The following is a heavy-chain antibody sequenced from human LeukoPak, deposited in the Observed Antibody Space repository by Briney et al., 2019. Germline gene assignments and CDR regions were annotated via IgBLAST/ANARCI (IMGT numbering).Heavy chain of an antibody. CDR3: ARGLYYYDSSGYYDY. V-gene: IGHV4-59*13. CDR2: IYYSGST. Sequence: SETLSLMCTVSGGSISSYYWSWIRQPPGEGLEWIGYIYYSGSTNYNPSLKSRVTISVDTSKNQFSLKLSSVTAADTAVYYCARGLYYYDSSGYYDYWGQGTLVTVSS. D-gene: IGHD3-22*01. CDR1: GGSISSYY. J-gene: IGHJ4*02.